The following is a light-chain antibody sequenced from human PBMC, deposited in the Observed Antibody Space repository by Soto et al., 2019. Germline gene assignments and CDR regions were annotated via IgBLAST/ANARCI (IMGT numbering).Light chain of an antibody. Sequence: QSVLTQPASVSGSPGQLITISCTGNISDVGAYNYVSWYQQHPGKAPKLMIFDVSNRPSGVSNRFSGSKSGITASLTISGLQAEDEADYYCNSYTRSDTYVFGAGTKVTVL. V-gene: IGLV2-14*01. J-gene: IGLJ1*01. CDR2: DVS. CDR3: NSYTRSDTYV. CDR1: ISDVGAYNY.